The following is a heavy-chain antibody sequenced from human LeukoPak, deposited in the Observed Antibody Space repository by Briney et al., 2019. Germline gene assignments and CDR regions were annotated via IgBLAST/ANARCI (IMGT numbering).Heavy chain of an antibody. CDR2: IYPGDSDT. D-gene: IGHD2-2*01. J-gene: IGHJ4*02. CDR3: ARLLGPYCSSTNCYEYFDS. Sequence: GESLKISCKASGYNFTSYWIAWVRQMPGKGLEWVAIIYPGDSDTTYSPSFQGQVTISADKSISTAYLQWSSLKASDTAMFYCARLLGPYCSSTNCYEYFDSWGQGTLVTVSS. V-gene: IGHV5-51*01. CDR1: GYNFTSYW.